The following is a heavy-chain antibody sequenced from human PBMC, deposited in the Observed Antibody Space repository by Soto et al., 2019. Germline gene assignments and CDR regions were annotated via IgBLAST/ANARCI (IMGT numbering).Heavy chain of an antibody. CDR3: ARERGSWGYDRFDY. V-gene: IGHV4-4*02. J-gene: IGHJ4*02. D-gene: IGHD5-12*01. CDR2: IYHRGRT. Sequence: QVQLQESGPGLVKPSGTLSLTCAVSGGSISSSNWWSWVRQPPGKGLEWIGEIYHRGRTNYNPSLKRRVTISGDKSKNQFSLKLSSVTAADTAVYYCARERGSWGYDRFDYWGQGTLVTVSS. CDR1: GGSISSSNW.